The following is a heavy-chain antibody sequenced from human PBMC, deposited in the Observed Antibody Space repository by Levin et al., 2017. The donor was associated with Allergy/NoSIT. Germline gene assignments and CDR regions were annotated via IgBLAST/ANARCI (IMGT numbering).Heavy chain of an antibody. CDR2: ISGSGAST. D-gene: IGHD6-19*01. V-gene: IGHV3-23*01. CDR3: AKRGSSDWYGEFDY. J-gene: IGHJ4*02. Sequence: SCAASGFTFSNYGMSWVRQAPGKGLEWVSAISGSGASTKYADSVKGRFTISRDNSKNTLYLQMNSLRAEDTAVYYCAKRGSSDWYGEFDYWGQGTLVTVSS. CDR1: GFTFSNYG.